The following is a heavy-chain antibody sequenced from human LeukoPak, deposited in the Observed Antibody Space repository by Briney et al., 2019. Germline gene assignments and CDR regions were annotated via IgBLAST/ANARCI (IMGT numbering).Heavy chain of an antibody. D-gene: IGHD3-22*01. V-gene: IGHV3-21*01. CDR3: ARESYYDSSGYYSSLGY. Sequence: GGSLRLSCAASGFTFSSYSMNWVRQAPGKGLEWVSSISSSSSYIYYADSVKGRFTISRDNAKNSLYLQMNSLRAEDTVVYYCARESYYDSSGYYSSLGYWGQGTLVTVSS. CDR1: GFTFSSYS. J-gene: IGHJ4*02. CDR2: ISSSSSYI.